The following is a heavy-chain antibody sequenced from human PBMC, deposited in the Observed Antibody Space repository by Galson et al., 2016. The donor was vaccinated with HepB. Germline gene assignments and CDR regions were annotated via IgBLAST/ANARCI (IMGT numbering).Heavy chain of an antibody. CDR2: IHPRDSET. CDR3: ARVSSGTYYLMDY. CDR1: GYSFTNYW. D-gene: IGHD1-26*01. J-gene: IGHJ4*02. V-gene: IGHV5-51*01. Sequence: QSGAEVKKPGDSLKISCKTSGYSFTNYWIAWVRQMPGKGLEWMGIIHPRDSETRFNPSFEGLVTMSSDKSITTAYLQLINLKASDTAMYYCARVSSGTYYLMDYWGQGTLATVSS.